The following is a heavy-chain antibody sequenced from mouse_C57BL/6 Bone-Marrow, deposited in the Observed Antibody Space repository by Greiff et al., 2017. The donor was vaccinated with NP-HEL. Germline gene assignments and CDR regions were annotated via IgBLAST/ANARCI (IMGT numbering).Heavy chain of an antibody. CDR2: ISGGGGNT. Sequence: EVKLVESGGGLVKPGGSLKLSCAASGFTFSSYTMSWVRQTPEKRLAWVATISGGGGNTYYPDSVKGRFTISRDNAKNTLYLQMSSLRSEDTDLYYCATYYSNSWFAYWGQGTLVTVSA. J-gene: IGHJ3*01. CDR1: GFTFSSYT. V-gene: IGHV5-9*01. CDR3: ATYYSNSWFAY. D-gene: IGHD2-5*01.